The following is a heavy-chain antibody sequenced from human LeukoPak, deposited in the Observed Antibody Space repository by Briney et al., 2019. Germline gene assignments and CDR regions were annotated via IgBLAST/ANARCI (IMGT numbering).Heavy chain of an antibody. CDR2: NIPIHGIA. J-gene: IGHJ5*02. Sequence: SVKVSCKASGGTFSSYTISWVRQDPGQGLEWMGRNIPIHGIANYAQKFQGRGTITADKSTGAAYMELSSLRSEDTAVYYCARGGGQYCSSTSCSNWFDPWGQGTLVTVSS. CDR3: ARGGGQYCSSTSCSNWFDP. D-gene: IGHD2-2*01. CDR1: GGTFSSYT. V-gene: IGHV1-69*02.